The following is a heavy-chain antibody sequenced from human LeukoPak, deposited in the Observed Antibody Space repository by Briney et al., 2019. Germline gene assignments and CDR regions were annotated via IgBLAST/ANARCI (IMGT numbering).Heavy chain of an antibody. J-gene: IGHJ4*02. CDR1: GGSISSYY. CDR3: ARLRETAAASSRLYYFDY. CDR2: IYTSGST. Sequence: SETLSLTCTVSGGSISSYYWSWIRQPTGKGLEWIGRIYTSGSTNYNPSLKSRVTMSVDTSKNQFSLKLSSVTAADTAAYYCARLRETAAASSRLYYFDYWGQGTLVTVSS. V-gene: IGHV4-4*07. D-gene: IGHD6-13*01.